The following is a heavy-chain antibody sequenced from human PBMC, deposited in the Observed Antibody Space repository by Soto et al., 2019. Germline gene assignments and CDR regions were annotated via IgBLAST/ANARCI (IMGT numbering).Heavy chain of an antibody. CDR1: GYTFTNYA. CDR2: INAGNGNT. J-gene: IGHJ4*02. V-gene: IGHV1-3*01. Sequence: ASVKVSCKASGYTFTNYAMHWVRQAPGQRLEWMGWINAGNGNTKYSQKFQGRVTITRDTSASTAYMELSSLRSEDTAVYYCARATTSYYGPGSLDYWGQGTLVTVSS. CDR3: ARATTSYYGPGSLDY. D-gene: IGHD2-21*01.